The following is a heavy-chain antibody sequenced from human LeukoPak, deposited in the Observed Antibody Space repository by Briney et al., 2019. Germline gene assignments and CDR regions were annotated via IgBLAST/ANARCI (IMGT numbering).Heavy chain of an antibody. V-gene: IGHV1-2*02. Sequence: ASVKVSCKASGYTFTGYYMHWVRQAPGQGLEWMEWINPNSGGTNYAQKFQGRVTMTRDTSISTAYMEPSRLRSDDTAVYYCARVRYRLAETYIDYWGQGTLVTVSS. CDR3: ARVRYRLAETYIDY. D-gene: IGHD3-16*01. J-gene: IGHJ4*02. CDR2: INPNSGGT. CDR1: GYTFTGYY.